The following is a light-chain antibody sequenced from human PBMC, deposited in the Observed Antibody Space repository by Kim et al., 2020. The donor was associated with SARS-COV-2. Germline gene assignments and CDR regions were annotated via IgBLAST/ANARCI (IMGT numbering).Light chain of an antibody. V-gene: IGKV3-15*01. Sequence: EIVMTQSPATLSVSPGEGATLSCRASQSVSNKLAWYQQKPGQAPRLLIYGASTRATGIPARFSGSGSGTQFTLTISSLQSADFAVYYCQQYNNWPPWTFGQGTKVDIK. CDR3: QQYNNWPPWT. CDR1: QSVSNK. J-gene: IGKJ1*01. CDR2: GAS.